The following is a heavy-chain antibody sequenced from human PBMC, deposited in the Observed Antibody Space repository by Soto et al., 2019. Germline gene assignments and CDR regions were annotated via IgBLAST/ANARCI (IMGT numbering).Heavy chain of an antibody. CDR2: MNPNSGNT. V-gene: IGHV1-8*01. D-gene: IGHD4-17*01. Sequence: QVQLVQSGAEVKKPGASVKVSCKASGYTFTSYDINWVRQATGQGLEWMGWMNPNSGNTGYAQKFQGRVTMTRTTSISTAYMELSTLISEDTAVYYSARSTNDYGDRHWGQGTLVTVSS. CDR3: ARSTNDYGDRH. CDR1: GYTFTSYD. J-gene: IGHJ4*02.